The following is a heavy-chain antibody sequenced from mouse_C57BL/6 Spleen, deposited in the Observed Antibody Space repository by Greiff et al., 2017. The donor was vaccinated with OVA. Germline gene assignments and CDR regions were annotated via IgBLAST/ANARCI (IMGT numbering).Heavy chain of an antibody. Sequence: DVQLQESGPGLVKPSQSLSLTCSVTGYSITSGYYWNWIRQFPGNKLEWMGYISYDGSNNYNPSLKNRISITRDTSKNQFFLKLNSVTTEDTATYYCARKGQAGAMDYWGQGTSVTVSS. D-gene: IGHD3-3*01. V-gene: IGHV3-6*01. J-gene: IGHJ4*01. CDR1: GYSITSGYY. CDR3: ARKGQAGAMDY. CDR2: ISYDGSN.